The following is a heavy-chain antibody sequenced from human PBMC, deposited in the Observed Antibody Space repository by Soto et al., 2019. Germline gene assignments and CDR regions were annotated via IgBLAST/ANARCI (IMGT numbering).Heavy chain of an antibody. V-gene: IGHV4-4*07. CDR3: ARESYSGGVWSFDL. Sequence: QVHLQESGPGLVKPSETLSLTCTVSGGSITNHYWSWIRQPAGKELEWIGRAYSTGSTNYKPSLRCRVTMSLDTSKMQFSLQLTSVTAADTALYYCARESYSGGVWSFDLWGRGTLVTVSS. CDR2: AYSTGST. CDR1: GGSITNHY. J-gene: IGHJ2*01. D-gene: IGHD6-19*01.